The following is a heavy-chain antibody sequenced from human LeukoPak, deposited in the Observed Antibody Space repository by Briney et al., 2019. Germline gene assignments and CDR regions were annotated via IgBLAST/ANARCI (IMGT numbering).Heavy chain of an antibody. CDR1: GFPFSGSA. D-gene: IGHD4-17*01. V-gene: IGHV3-73*01. Sequence: GSLSISCAASGFPFSGSAMHWVRPASGKGLEWVGRIRSKANTYATAYAASMKGRFTISRDDSENTAYLQMNSLKTEDTAVYYCTTNTRDYGVCSYYYGVDVWGLGTTVTVSS. J-gene: IGHJ6*02. CDR3: TTNTRDYGVCSYYYGVDV. CDR2: IRSKANTYAT.